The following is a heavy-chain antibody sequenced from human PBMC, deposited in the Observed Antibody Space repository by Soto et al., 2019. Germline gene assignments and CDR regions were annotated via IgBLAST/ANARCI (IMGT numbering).Heavy chain of an antibody. CDR1: GGSISSDNHY. J-gene: IGHJ3*02. D-gene: IGHD2-2*01. CDR2: IHYTGST. V-gene: IGHV4-31*03. Sequence: SETPSLTCTISGGSISSDNHYWSWILQHPGKGLEWIGYIHYTGSTYYNPSLESRVTISVDTSKNQFSLNLNSVTAADTAVFYCAREVLAPAASDAFDIWGQGTMVTRLL. CDR3: AREVLAPAASDAFDI.